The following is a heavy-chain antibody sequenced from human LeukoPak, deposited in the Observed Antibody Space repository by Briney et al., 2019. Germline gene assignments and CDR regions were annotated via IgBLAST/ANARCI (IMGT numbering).Heavy chain of an antibody. D-gene: IGHD1-26*01. J-gene: IGHJ4*02. CDR3: ARGTYSGSYYAGY. CDR1: GYTFTSYG. V-gene: IGHV7-4-1*02. Sequence: ASVKVSCKASGYTFTSYGISWVRQAPGQGLEWMGWINTNTGNPTYAQGFTGRFVFSLDTSVSTAYLQISSLKAEDTAVYYCARGTYSGSYYAGYWGQGTLVTVSS. CDR2: INTNTGNP.